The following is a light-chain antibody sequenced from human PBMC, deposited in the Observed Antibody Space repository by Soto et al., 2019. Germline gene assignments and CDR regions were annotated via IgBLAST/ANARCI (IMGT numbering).Light chain of an antibody. CDR3: QKYNNWPRT. CDR2: GAS. V-gene: IGKV3-15*01. Sequence: EIVMTQSPANLSVSPGERATLSCRASQSVSSNLAWYQQKPGQAPRLLIYGASTRATGIPARFSGSGSGTEFTLTISSLQSEDFEVYYCQKYNNWPRTFGKWAKVDIX. CDR1: QSVSSN. J-gene: IGKJ1*01.